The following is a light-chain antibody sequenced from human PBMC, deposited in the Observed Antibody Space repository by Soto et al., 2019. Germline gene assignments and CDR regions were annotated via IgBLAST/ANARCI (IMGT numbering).Light chain of an antibody. J-gene: IGLJ2*01. V-gene: IGLV2-23*03. Sequence: QSALTQPASVSGSTGQSITISCTGTSSDVGNYNLVSWYQQFPGKAPKLIIYDGSRRPSGVSNRFSGSKSGNTASLTISGLQAEDEADYYCCSYAGSFTFDVFGGGTKLTVL. CDR2: DGS. CDR3: CSYAGSFTFDV. CDR1: SSDVGNYNL.